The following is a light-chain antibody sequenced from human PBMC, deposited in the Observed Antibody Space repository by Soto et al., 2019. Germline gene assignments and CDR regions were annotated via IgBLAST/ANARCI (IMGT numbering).Light chain of an antibody. CDR3: QQRSNCL. Sequence: EIVLTQSPATLSLSPGERATLSCRASQSVSSYLAWYQQKPGQAPRLLIYDASNRATGIPARFSGSGSGTDFTLTISSLEPEDFAVYYCQQRSNCLFDPGTKVDIK. V-gene: IGKV3-11*01. CDR1: QSVSSY. J-gene: IGKJ3*01. CDR2: DAS.